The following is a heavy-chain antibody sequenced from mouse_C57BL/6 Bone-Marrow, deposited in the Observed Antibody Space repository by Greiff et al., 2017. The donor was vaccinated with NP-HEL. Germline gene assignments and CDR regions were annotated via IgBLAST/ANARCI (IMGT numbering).Heavy chain of an antibody. Sequence: EVQLVESGGGLVQPKGSLKLSCAASGFSFNTYAMNWVRQAPGKGLEWVARIRSKSNNYATYYADSVKDRFTISRDDSESMLYRQRNNWKTEDTAMYYCVRHNYDDYDWLAYGGQGTLVTASA. D-gene: IGHD2-4*01. V-gene: IGHV10-1*01. CDR2: IRSKSNNYAT. J-gene: IGHJ3*01. CDR1: GFSFNTYA. CDR3: VRHNYDDYDWLAY.